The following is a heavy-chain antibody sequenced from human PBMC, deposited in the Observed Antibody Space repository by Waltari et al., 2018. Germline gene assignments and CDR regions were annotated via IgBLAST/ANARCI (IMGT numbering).Heavy chain of an antibody. J-gene: IGHJ4*02. V-gene: IGHV4-38-2*01. CDR3: VMGNFDY. CDR1: GYSISSGYY. Sequence: QVRLQESGPGLVKPSETLSLTCAVSGYSISSGYYWGWIRQPPGKGLEWIGSIYHSGSTYYNPSLKSRVTISVDTSKNQFSLKLSSVTAADTAVYYCVMGNFDYWGQGTLVTVSS. CDR2: IYHSGST. D-gene: IGHD3-16*01.